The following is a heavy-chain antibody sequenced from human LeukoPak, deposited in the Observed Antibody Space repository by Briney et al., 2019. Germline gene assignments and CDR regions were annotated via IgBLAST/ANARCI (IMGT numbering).Heavy chain of an antibody. J-gene: IGHJ4*02. Sequence: PSETLSLTCTVSGGSISSSSYYWGWIRQPPGKGLEWIGSIYYSGSTYYNPSLKSRVTISVDTSKNQFSLKLSSVTAADTAVYYCARVSYYYDSSGYYYYFDYWGQGTLFTVSS. V-gene: IGHV4-39*07. D-gene: IGHD3-22*01. CDR1: GGSISSSSYY. CDR2: IYYSGST. CDR3: ARVSYYYDSSGYYYYFDY.